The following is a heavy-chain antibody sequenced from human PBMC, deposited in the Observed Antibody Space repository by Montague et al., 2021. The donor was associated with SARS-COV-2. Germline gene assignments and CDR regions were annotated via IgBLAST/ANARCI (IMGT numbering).Heavy chain of an antibody. CDR2: ICYGGST. Sequence: SQTLSLTCSVSSDSISSRSYCWAWIRQSPGKGLEWIGNICYGGSTYYNPSLRSRVVMPAETSKSQFSLKLYSVTAADTSIYYCARRRDRSTVVSPAVFDLWGQGTMVIVSS. CDR3: ARRRDRSTVVSPAVFDL. J-gene: IGHJ3*01. CDR1: SDSISSRSYC. D-gene: IGHD4-23*01. V-gene: IGHV4-39*01.